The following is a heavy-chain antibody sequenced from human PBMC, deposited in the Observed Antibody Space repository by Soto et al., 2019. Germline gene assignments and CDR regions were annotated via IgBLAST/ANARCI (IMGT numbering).Heavy chain of an antibody. CDR2: IGGGGDTT. CDR3: ANYRFGKFDS. Sequence: PGGSLRLSCAASGFTFTSFAMTWVRQAPGRGLAWVSTIGGGGDTTFYADSVKGRFTISRDNSKNTVHLQMNSLRAEDTAIYYCANYRFGKFDSWGQRTLVTVSS. V-gene: IGHV3-23*01. CDR1: GFTFTSFA. J-gene: IGHJ4*02. D-gene: IGHD3-10*01.